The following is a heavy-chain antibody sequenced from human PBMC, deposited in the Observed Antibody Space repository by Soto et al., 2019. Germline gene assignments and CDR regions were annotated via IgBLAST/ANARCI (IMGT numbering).Heavy chain of an antibody. J-gene: IGHJ6*02. V-gene: IGHV1-2*02. CDR2: INPNSGGT. D-gene: IGHD3-22*01. Sequence: ASVKVSCKASGYTLTGYYMHWVRQAPGQGLEWMGWINPNSGGTNYAQKFQGRVTMTRDTSISTAYMELSRLRSDDTAVYYCARDQSSAYDSKEEDYSYGMDVWGQGTPVTVSS. CDR1: GYTLTGYY. CDR3: ARDQSSAYDSKEEDYSYGMDV.